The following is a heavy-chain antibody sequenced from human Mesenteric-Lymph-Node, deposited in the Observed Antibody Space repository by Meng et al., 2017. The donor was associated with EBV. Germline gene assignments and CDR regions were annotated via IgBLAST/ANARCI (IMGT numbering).Heavy chain of an antibody. J-gene: IGHJ4*02. Sequence: QGALQGGGAGLLKPSEARSLICTVYGEAFSVNYWSWIRQPPAKGPQWIGEMNHDGRANYNPSLKSRVTMSVDTSKNQLSLKLSSVTAADTAVYYCARDLGATTGSDYWGQGTLVTVSS. D-gene: IGHD1-26*01. CDR3: ARDLGATTGSDY. CDR1: GEAFSVNY. CDR2: MNHDGRA. V-gene: IGHV4-34*01.